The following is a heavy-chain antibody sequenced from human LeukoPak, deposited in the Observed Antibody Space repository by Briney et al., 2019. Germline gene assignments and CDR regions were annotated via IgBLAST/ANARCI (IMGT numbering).Heavy chain of an antibody. J-gene: IGHJ5*02. CDR1: GYTFTDYY. CDR3: ATIGEYSYGHRP. Sequence: ASVKVSCKVFGYTFTDYYMHWVQQAPGKGLEWMGLVDPEDGETIYAEKFQGRVTITADTSTDAAYMELSSLRSEDTAVYYCATIGEYSYGHRPWGQGTLVTVSS. CDR2: VDPEDGET. V-gene: IGHV1-69-2*01. D-gene: IGHD5-18*01.